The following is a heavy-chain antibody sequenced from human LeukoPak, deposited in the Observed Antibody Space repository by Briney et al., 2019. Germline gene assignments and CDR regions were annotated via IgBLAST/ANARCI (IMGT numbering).Heavy chain of an antibody. CDR1: GFTFSNYD. CDR3: AKDDRGNEAPFDY. Sequence: QTGGSLRLSCAASGFTFSNYDMHWVRQAPGKGLEWVAVISYDGTNKYYADSVKGRFTISRGNSKNTLHLQMNSLRAEDTAVYYCAKDDRGNEAPFDYWGQGTLVTVSS. CDR2: ISYDGTNK. V-gene: IGHV3-30*18. J-gene: IGHJ4*02.